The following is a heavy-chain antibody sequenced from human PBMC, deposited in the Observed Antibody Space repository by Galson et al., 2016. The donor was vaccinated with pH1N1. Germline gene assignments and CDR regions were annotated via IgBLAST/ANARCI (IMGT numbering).Heavy chain of an antibody. D-gene: IGHD6-13*01. V-gene: IGHV5-51*01. J-gene: IGHJ1*01. CDR2: IYPGDSDT. Sequence: QSGAEVKKPGESLKISCKGSGYSFTSYWIGWVRQMPGKGLEWMGIIYPGDSDTRYSPSFQGQVSISAAKSIRTAYLQWSSLKASETAMYYCGRLAAAGHSEYFQQWGQGTLVTVSS. CDR1: GYSFTSYW. CDR3: GRLAAAGHSEYFQQ.